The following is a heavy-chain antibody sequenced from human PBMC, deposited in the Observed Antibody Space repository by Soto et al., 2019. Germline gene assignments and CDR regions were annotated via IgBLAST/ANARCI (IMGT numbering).Heavy chain of an antibody. Sequence: PWGSLRLSCGACGFIFSSYWMGWVRQAPGKGLEWLANIDEDGSEKYYMDAVKGRFTISRDNADNSLFLQMDNLKAEDTGIYYCATDSAIRAYWGQGILVTVSS. CDR1: GFIFSSYW. V-gene: IGHV3-7*05. J-gene: IGHJ4*02. CDR2: IDEDGSEK. CDR3: ATDSAIRAY.